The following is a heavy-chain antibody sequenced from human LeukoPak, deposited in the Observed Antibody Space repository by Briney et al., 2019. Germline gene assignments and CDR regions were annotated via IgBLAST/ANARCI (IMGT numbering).Heavy chain of an antibody. CDR2: ISGSGGIT. J-gene: IGHJ3*02. CDR3: AKERSYDSSGIDAFDI. Sequence: GGSLRLSCAASGFTFSSYWMSWVRQAPGKGLEWVSAISGSGGITYYADSVKGRFTISRDNSKNTLYLQMNSLRAEDTAVYYCAKERSYDSSGIDAFDIWGQGTMVTVSS. CDR1: GFTFSSYW. V-gene: IGHV3-23*01. D-gene: IGHD3-22*01.